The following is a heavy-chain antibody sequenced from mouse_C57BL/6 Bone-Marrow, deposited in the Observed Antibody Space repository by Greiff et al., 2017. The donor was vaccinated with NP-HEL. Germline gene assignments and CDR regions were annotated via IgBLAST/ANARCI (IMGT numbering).Heavy chain of an antibody. D-gene: IGHD2-1*01. J-gene: IGHJ4*01. Sequence: VMLVESGPGLVQPSQSLSITCTVSGFSLTSYGVHWVRQSPGKGLEWLGVIWSGGSTDYNAAFISRLSISKDNSKSQVFFKMNSLQADDTAIYYCARKDLLWDYYAMDYWGQGTSVTVSS. CDR2: IWSGGST. CDR3: ARKDLLWDYYAMDY. V-gene: IGHV2-2*01. CDR1: GFSLTSYG.